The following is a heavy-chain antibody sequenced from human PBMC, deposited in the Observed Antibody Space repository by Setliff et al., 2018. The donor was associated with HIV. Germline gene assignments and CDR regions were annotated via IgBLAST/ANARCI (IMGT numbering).Heavy chain of an antibody. CDR1: GYTFTNYY. CDR2: IYPGGARR. CDR3: ARSAHDSETGY. Sequence: ASVKVSCKASGYTFTNYYMHWVRQAPGQGLEWMGIIYPGGARRSYAQKFQGRVTMTWDTSTSTVYMELSSLRSEDTAFYYCARSAHDSETGYWGQGTLGTSPQ. J-gene: IGHJ4*02. D-gene: IGHD5-12*01. V-gene: IGHV1-46*01.